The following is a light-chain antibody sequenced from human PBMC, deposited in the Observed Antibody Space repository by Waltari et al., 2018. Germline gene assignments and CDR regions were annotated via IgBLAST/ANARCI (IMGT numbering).Light chain of an antibody. CDR3: QQYNNWPPNT. CDR1: QSVSNN. V-gene: IGKV3-15*01. CDR2: GAS. J-gene: IGKJ3*01. Sequence: EIVMTQSPVTLSVSPGARATLSCRASQSVSNNLAWYHQKPGQAPRLLIYGASTRASGIPARFSGSGSGTEFTLTISSLQSEDFAVYFCQQYNNWPPNTFGPGTKVDFK.